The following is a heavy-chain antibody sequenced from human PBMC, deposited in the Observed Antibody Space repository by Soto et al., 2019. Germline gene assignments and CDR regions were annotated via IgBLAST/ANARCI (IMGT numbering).Heavy chain of an antibody. CDR2: IYWDDDK. J-gene: IGHJ5*02. Sequence: SGPTLVNPTQTLTLTCTFSGFSLSTSGVGVGWIRQPPGKALEWLALIYWDDDKRYSPSLKSRLTITKDTSKNQVVLTMTNMDPVGTATYYCAHSLYDYVWGTNWFDPWGQGTLVTVSS. CDR1: GFSLSTSGVG. D-gene: IGHD3-16*01. CDR3: AHSLYDYVWGTNWFDP. V-gene: IGHV2-5*02.